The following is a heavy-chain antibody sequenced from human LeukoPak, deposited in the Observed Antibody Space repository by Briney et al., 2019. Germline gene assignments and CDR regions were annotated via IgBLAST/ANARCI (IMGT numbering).Heavy chain of an antibody. Sequence: GSLKITCKSPGYSFTIYRIGWVRLMPGKGLEWTRIIYPGDSDTRYSPSFQGQVTISADKSISTAYLQWSSLKASDTAIYYCARNLIVGPTKTFDYWGQGTLVTVSS. CDR2: IYPGDSDT. CDR1: GYSFTIYR. CDR3: ARNLIVGPTKTFDY. J-gene: IGHJ4*02. V-gene: IGHV5-51*01. D-gene: IGHD1-26*01.